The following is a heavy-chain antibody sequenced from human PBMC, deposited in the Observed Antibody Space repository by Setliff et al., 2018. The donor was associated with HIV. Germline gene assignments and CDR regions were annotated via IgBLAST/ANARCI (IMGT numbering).Heavy chain of an antibody. CDR1: GDSIGITNYY. J-gene: IGHJ2*01. V-gene: IGHV4-39*07. CDR2: IYQSGRT. CDR3: ARSALYGDNFRIFWYFDV. D-gene: IGHD4-17*01. Sequence: PSETLSLTCIASGDSIGITNYYWGWIRQPPGRGLEWVGSIYQSGRTFYNPSLSGRVTVSIATSKNQFSLKLTSVTAADTAVYYCARSALYGDNFRIFWYFDVWGRGTLVNVSS.